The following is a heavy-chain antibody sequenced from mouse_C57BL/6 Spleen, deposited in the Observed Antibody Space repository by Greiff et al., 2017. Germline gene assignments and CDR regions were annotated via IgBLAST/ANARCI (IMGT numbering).Heavy chain of an antibody. J-gene: IGHJ2*01. CDR1: GYAFSSYW. V-gene: IGHV1-80*01. D-gene: IGHD2-5*01. Sequence: QVHVKQSGAELVKPGASVKISCKASGYAFSSYWMNWVKQRPGKGLEWIGQIYPGDGDTNYNGKFKGKATLTADKSSSTAYMQLSSLTSEDSAVYFCARSESKRGFDYWGQGTTLTVSS. CDR2: IYPGDGDT. CDR3: ARSESKRGFDY.